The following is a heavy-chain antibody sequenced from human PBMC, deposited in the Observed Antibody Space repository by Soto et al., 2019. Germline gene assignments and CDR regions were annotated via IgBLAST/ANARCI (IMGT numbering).Heavy chain of an antibody. D-gene: IGHD3-22*01. J-gene: IGHJ4*02. CDR2: IYPGDSDT. Sequence: PGESLKISCQGSGYNFNTHWLGWVRQMPGKGLEWMGIIYPGDSDTRYSPSFQGQVTISADKSISTAYLQWSSLKASDTAMYYCARVYYDSAFDYWGQGTLVTVSS. CDR3: ARVYYDSAFDY. V-gene: IGHV5-51*01. CDR1: GYNFNTHW.